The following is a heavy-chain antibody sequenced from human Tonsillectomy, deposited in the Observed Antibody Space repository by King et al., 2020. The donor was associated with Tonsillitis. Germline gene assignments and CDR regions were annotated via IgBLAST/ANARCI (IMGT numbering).Heavy chain of an antibody. V-gene: IGHV4-59*08. CDR1: GGSISSYY. J-gene: IGHJ4*02. CDR3: ARLGRGDSGLDY. D-gene: IGHD4-17*01. Sequence: QLQESGPGLVKPSETLSLTCTVSGGSISSYYWSWIRQPPGKGLEWIGYIYYSGSTNYNPSLKSRVTISVDTSKNQFSLKLSSVTAADTAVYYWARLGRGDSGLDYWGQGTLVTVSS. CDR2: IYYSGST.